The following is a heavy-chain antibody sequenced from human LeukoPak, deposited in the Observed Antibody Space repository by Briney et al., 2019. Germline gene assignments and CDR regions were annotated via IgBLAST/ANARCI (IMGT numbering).Heavy chain of an antibody. Sequence: PSETLSLTCAVSGGSISSSNWRSWVRPPPGKGLEWIGEIYHSGSTNYNPSLKSRVTISVDKSKNQFSLKLSSVTAADTAVYYCARVEGYSSGWYISDWGQGTLVTVSS. CDR3: ARVEGYSSGWYISD. J-gene: IGHJ4*02. D-gene: IGHD6-19*01. CDR1: GGSISSSNW. CDR2: IYHSGST. V-gene: IGHV4-4*02.